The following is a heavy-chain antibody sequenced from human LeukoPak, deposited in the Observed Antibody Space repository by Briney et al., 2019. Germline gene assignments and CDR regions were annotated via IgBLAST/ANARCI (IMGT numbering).Heavy chain of an antibody. CDR1: GVSFSGYY. CDR3: ARAFRGVLRYFDWLP. CDR2: INHSGST. V-gene: IGHV4-34*01. J-gene: IGHJ5*02. D-gene: IGHD3-9*01. Sequence: SETLSLTCAVYGVSFSGYYWSWIRQPPGKGLEWIGEINHSGSTNYNPSLKSRVTISVDTSKNQFSLKLSSVTAADTAVYYCARAFRGVLRYFDWLPWGQGTLVTVSS.